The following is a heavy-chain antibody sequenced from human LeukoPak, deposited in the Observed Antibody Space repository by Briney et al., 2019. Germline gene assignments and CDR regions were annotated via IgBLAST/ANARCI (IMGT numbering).Heavy chain of an antibody. CDR1: GFTFSSYA. CDR2: IWYDGSNK. Sequence: PGGSLRLSCAASGFTFSSYAMSWVRQAPGKGLEWVAVIWYDGSNKYYADSVKGRFTISRDNSKNTLYLQMNSLRAEDTAVYYCARGAHILSSGWFHYFDYWGQGTLVTVSS. CDR3: ARGAHILSSGWFHYFDY. D-gene: IGHD6-19*01. J-gene: IGHJ4*02. V-gene: IGHV3-33*08.